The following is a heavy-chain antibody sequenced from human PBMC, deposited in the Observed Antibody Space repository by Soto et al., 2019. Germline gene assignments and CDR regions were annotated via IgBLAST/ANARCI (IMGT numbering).Heavy chain of an antibody. D-gene: IGHD3-10*01. CDR1: GGTCSSYA. CDR3: ARDRFTMVRGVPTTYYFDY. Sequence: SVKVSCKASGGTCSSYAISWVRQAPGQGLEWMGGIIPIFGTANYAQKFQGRVTITADKSTSTAYMELSSLRSEDTAVYYCARDRFTMVRGVPTTYYFDYWGQGTLVTVSS. V-gene: IGHV1-69*06. J-gene: IGHJ4*02. CDR2: IIPIFGTA.